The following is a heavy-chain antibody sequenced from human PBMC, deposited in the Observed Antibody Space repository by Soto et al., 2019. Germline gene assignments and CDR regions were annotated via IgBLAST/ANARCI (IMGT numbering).Heavy chain of an antibody. J-gene: IGHJ3*02. D-gene: IGHD3-16*01. V-gene: IGHV4-30-2*01. CDR3: ARPHMITFGGLAFDI. CDR1: GGSISSGGYS. CDR2: IYHSGST. Sequence: PSETLSLTCAVSGGSISSGGYSWYWIRQPPGKGLEWIGYIYHSGSTYYNPSLKSRVTISVDRSKNQFSLKLSSVTAADTAVYYCARPHMITFGGLAFDIWGQGTMVTVSS.